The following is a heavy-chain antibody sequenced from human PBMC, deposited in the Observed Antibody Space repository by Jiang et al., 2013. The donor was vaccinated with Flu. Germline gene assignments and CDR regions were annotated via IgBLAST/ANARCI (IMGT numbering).Heavy chain of an antibody. V-gene: IGHV6-1*01. CDR2: TYYRSKWYN. CDR1: GDSVSSNSAA. CDR3: ARAYHQPDSGYDNFDY. J-gene: IGHJ4*02. Sequence: SQTLSLTCAISGDSVSSNSAAWNWIRQSPSRGLEWLGRTYYRSKWYNDYAVSVKSRITINPDTSKNQFSLQLNSVTPEDTAVYYCARAYHQPDSGYDNFDYWGQGTLVTVSS. D-gene: IGHD5-12*01.